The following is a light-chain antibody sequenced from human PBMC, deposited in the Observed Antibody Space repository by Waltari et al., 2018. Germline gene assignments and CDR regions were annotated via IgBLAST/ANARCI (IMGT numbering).Light chain of an antibody. Sequence: QSALTQPASVSGSPGQSITISCTGTRSDVGGSNYVSWYQQHPGKAPKLLIYNVANRPSGVSNRFSGSQSGNTASLTISGLQADDEADYYCTSYARISWVFGGGTKLSVL. CDR1: RSDVGGSNY. J-gene: IGLJ3*02. CDR2: NVA. V-gene: IGLV2-14*03. CDR3: TSYARISWV.